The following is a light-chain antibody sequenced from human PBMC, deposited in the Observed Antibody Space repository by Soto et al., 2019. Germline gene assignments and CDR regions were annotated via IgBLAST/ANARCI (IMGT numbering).Light chain of an antibody. CDR1: QSISGY. CDR2: AAS. J-gene: IGKJ1*01. Sequence: DIQMTQSPSSLSASVGDRVTITCRASQSISGYLNWYQQRPGKAPKLLIYAASSLQSGVPSRFSGSGSGTDFTLTISSLQPEDFATYSCQQTYRTPHTFGQGTKV. V-gene: IGKV1-39*01. CDR3: QQTYRTPHT.